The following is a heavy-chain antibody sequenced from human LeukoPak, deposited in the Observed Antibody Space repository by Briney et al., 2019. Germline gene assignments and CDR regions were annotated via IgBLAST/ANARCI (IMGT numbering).Heavy chain of an antibody. J-gene: IGHJ3*01. Sequence: GGSLRLSCAASGLTFSNVLMSWVRQAPGKGREWRARINSGGTREYAASVEGRFTISRGDSKTTLSLQMNSLKTEDTAVYYCTSDHYTWGQGTVVTVSS. V-gene: IGHV3-15*01. CDR2: INSGGTR. CDR3: TSDHYT. D-gene: IGHD4-11*01. CDR1: GLTFSNVL.